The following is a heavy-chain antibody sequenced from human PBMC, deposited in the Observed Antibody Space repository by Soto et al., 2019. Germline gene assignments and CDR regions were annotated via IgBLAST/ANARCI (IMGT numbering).Heavy chain of an antibody. CDR2: IYYSGST. D-gene: IGHD3-9*01. V-gene: IGHV4-59*08. CDR1: GGSISSYY. Sequence: QVQLQVSGPGLAKPSETLSLTCTVSGGSISSYYWSWIRQPPGKGLEWIGYIYYSGSTNYNPSLKSRVTISVDTSKNQFSLKLSSVTAADTAVYYCARHPDYDILTGFDYWGQGTLVTVSS. J-gene: IGHJ4*02. CDR3: ARHPDYDILTGFDY.